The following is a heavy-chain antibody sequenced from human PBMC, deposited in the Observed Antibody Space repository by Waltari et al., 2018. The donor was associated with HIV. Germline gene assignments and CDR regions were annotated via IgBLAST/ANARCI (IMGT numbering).Heavy chain of an antibody. CDR3: AKFRGGSLATYHFDS. CDR2: VSDDGVAT. CDR1: GFTFSSYA. V-gene: IGHV3-23*01. D-gene: IGHD2-15*01. J-gene: IGHJ4*02. Sequence: EVQLLESGGGLVQPGGSLRLSCAASGFTFSSYAMSWVRQAPGKGLDWVSGVSDDGVATYYADSVKGRFTISRDYSRNTLYVQMNSLRAEDTAVYYCAKFRGGSLATYHFDSWGQGTLVTVSS.